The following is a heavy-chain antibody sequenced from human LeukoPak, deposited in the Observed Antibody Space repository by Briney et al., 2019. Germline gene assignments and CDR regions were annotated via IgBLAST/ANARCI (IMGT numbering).Heavy chain of an antibody. CDR3: ASRSGDYGDYYYGMDV. J-gene: IGHJ6*02. CDR2: IYPGDSDA. Sequence: GESLKISCKGSGYSFTGYWIGWVRQMPGKGLEWMGIIYPGDSDARYSPSFQGQVTISADKSISTAYLQWSRLKASDTAMSYCASRSGDYGDYYYGMDVWGQGTTVTVSS. D-gene: IGHD4-17*01. V-gene: IGHV5-51*01. CDR1: GYSFTGYW.